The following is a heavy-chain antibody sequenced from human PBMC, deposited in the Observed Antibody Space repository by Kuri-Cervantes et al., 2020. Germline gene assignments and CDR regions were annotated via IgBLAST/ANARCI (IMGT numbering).Heavy chain of an antibody. V-gene: IGHV1-69*06. J-gene: IGHJ4*02. Sequence: SVKVSCKASGGTFSSYAINWVRQAPGQGLEWMGGIIPIFGTANYAQKFQGRVTITADKSTSTAYMELSSLRSEDTAVYYCASDYNRGYSYGYFDYWGQGTLVTVSS. CDR3: ASDYNRGYSYGYFDY. CDR1: GGTFSSYA. D-gene: IGHD5-18*01. CDR2: IIPIFGTA.